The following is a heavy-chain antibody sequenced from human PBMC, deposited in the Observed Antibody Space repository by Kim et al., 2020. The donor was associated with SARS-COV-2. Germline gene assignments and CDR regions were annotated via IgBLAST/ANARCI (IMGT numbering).Heavy chain of an antibody. Sequence: RFTISRDNAKNSLYLQMNSLRAEDTALYYCAKDSIRNYGSGSYYPNWFDPWGQGTLVTVSS. J-gene: IGHJ5*02. V-gene: IGHV3-9*01. D-gene: IGHD3-10*01. CDR3: AKDSIRNYGSGSYYPNWFDP.